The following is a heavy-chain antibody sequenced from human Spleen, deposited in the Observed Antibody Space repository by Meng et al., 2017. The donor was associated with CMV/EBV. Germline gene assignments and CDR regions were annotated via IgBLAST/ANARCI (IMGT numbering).Heavy chain of an antibody. CDR1: GFTFSTSS. J-gene: IGHJ6*02. CDR3: ARDGVVVVSAAINDYYGMDV. CDR2: ISGSSSFV. V-gene: IGHV3-21*01. D-gene: IGHD2-2*01. Sequence: GESLKISCAASGFTFSTSSMNWVRQAPGKGLQWVSSISGSSSFVHYADSMKGRFTISRDNARNSLYLQMNSLRAEDTAVYYCARDGVVVVSAAINDYYGMDVWGQGTTVTVSS.